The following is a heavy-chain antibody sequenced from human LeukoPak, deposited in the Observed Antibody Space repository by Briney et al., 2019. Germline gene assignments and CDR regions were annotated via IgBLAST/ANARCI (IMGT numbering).Heavy chain of an antibody. D-gene: IGHD2-8*01. V-gene: IGHV4-61*02. CDR3: AREGCTNGVCYLDY. J-gene: IGHJ4*02. Sequence: SQTLSLTCTVSGGSSSSGSYYWSWIRQPAGKGLEWIGRIYTSGSTNYNPSLKSRVTISVDTSKNQFSLKLSSVTAADTAVYYCAREGCTNGVCYLDYWGQGTLVTVSS. CDR2: IYTSGST. CDR1: GGSSSSGSYY.